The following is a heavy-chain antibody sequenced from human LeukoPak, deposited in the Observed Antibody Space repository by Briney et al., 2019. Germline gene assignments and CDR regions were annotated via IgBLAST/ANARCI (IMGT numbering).Heavy chain of an antibody. CDR1: GGSISSSSYY. V-gene: IGHV4-39*01. Sequence: PSETLSLTCTVSGGSISSSSYYWGWIRQPPGKGLEWIGSIYYSGSTYYNPSLKSRVTISVDTSKNQFSLKLSSVTAADTAVYYCARLGRGGSHDYYYYYMDVWGKGTTVTVSS. J-gene: IGHJ6*03. CDR2: IYYSGST. D-gene: IGHD1-26*01. CDR3: ARLGRGGSHDYYYYYMDV.